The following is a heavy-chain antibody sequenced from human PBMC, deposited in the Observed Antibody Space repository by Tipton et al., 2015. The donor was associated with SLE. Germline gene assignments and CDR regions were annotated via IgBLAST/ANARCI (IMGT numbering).Heavy chain of an antibody. Sequence: TLSLTCAVYGGSFSGYYWSWIRQPPGKGLEWIGEINHSGSTNYNPSLKSRVTISVDTFKNQFSLKVNSVIAADTAAYYCARGSKGLRWGQNAFDIWGQGTMVTVSS. D-gene: IGHD5-12*01. CDR3: ARGSKGLRWGQNAFDI. J-gene: IGHJ3*02. CDR2: INHSGST. V-gene: IGHV4-34*01. CDR1: GGSFSGYY.